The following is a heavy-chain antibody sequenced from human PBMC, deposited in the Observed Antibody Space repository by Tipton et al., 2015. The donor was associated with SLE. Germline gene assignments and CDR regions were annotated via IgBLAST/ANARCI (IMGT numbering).Heavy chain of an antibody. D-gene: IGHD1-26*01. CDR1: GASINSYY. J-gene: IGHJ4*02. Sequence: LRLSCTVSGASINSYYWNWIRQPPGKGLEWIGYIYYSGSTNYNPSLNSRVTLSVDMSKNQFSLKLSSVTAADTAVYYCASSVAWDPFDYWGQGTLVTVSS. CDR2: IYYSGST. CDR3: ASSVAWDPFDY. V-gene: IGHV4-59*01.